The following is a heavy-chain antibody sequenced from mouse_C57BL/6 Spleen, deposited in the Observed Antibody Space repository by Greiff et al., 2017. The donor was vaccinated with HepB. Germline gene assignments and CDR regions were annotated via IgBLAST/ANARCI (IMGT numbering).Heavy chain of an antibody. CDR1: GFTFSDYG. Sequence: EVKVVESGGGLVKPGGSLKLSCAASGFTFSDYGMHWVRQAPEKGLEWVAYISSGSSTIYYADTVKGRFTISRDNAKNTLFLQMTSLRSEDTAMYYCARWTTVREDWGQGTTLTVSS. CDR2: ISSGSSTI. CDR3: ARWTTVRED. V-gene: IGHV5-17*01. D-gene: IGHD1-1*01. J-gene: IGHJ2*01.